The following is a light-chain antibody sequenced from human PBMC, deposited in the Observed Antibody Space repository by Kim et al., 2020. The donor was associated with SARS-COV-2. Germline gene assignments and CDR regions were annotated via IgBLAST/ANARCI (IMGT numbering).Light chain of an antibody. J-gene: IGKJ4*01. V-gene: IGKV3-11*01. CDR3: QQRNNWPPAVT. CDR2: DAS. Sequence: PGESAALDCRASQSSSGYGGWYQHKPGQAPRLLIYDASNRATGIPDRFSGSGSGTDFTLTISSLEPEDFAIYYCQQRNNWPPAVTFGGGTKVDIK. CDR1: QSSSGY.